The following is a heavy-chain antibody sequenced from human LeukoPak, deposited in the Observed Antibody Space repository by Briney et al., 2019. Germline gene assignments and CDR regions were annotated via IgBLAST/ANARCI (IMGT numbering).Heavy chain of an antibody. D-gene: IGHD6-6*01. CDR2: IYSGGST. CDR3: ARETTAPRPFSTDYYYYMDV. Sequence: GGSLTLSCAASGITVSRNHTNWVRQAPGKGLEWVSGIYSGGSTFDADSVKGRFTSSRDTSKNTFYLQMNSLRVEDTAVYYCARETTAPRPFSTDYYYYMDVWGKGTTVTVSS. CDR1: GITVSRNH. J-gene: IGHJ6*03. V-gene: IGHV3-66*02.